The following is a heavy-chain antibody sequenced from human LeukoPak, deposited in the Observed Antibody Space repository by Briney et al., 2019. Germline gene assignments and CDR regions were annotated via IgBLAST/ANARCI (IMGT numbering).Heavy chain of an antibody. J-gene: IGHJ4*02. CDR1: GGSISSFY. Sequence: PSETLSLTCTVSGGSISSFYWSWIRQPPGKGLEWIGYISYSGSTNYNPSLKSRVTISVDTSKNPFSLKLSSVTAADTAVYYCARSGSGYSPVDYWGQGTLVTVSS. CDR3: ARSGSGYSPVDY. D-gene: IGHD3-22*01. V-gene: IGHV4-59*01. CDR2: ISYSGST.